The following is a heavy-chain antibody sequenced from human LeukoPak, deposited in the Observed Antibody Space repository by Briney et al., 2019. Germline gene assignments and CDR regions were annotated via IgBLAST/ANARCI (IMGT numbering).Heavy chain of an antibody. D-gene: IGHD3-16*01. J-gene: IGHJ5*02. V-gene: IGHV4-59*01. CDR2: IYSSGST. Sequence: PSETLSLTCTVSGGSIGSYYWSWIRQPPGKGLEWIGYIYSSGSTNYNPSLKSRVTISLDTSKNQFSLKLSSVTAADTAVYYCARGGVLGGSSGWFDPWGQGTLVTVSS. CDR3: ARGGVLGGSSGWFDP. CDR1: GGSIGSYY.